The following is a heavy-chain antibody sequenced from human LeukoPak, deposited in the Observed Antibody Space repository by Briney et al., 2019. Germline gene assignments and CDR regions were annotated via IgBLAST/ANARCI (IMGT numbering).Heavy chain of an antibody. CDR3: ARAFPSSGWYSPYFDY. V-gene: IGHV6-1*01. D-gene: IGHD6-19*01. Sequence: SQTLSLTCAISGDSVSSNSAAWNWLRQSPSRGLEWLGRTYYRSKWYNDYAVSVKSRITINPDTSKNQFSLQLNSVTPEDTAVYYCARAFPSSGWYSPYFDYWGQGTLVTVSS. CDR1: GDSVSSNSAA. J-gene: IGHJ4*02. CDR2: TYYRSKWYN.